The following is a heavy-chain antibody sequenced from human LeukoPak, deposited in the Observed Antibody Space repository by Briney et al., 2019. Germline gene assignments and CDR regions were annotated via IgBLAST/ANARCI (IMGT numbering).Heavy chain of an antibody. J-gene: IGHJ4*02. D-gene: IGHD6-19*01. CDR2: IWYDGSNK. Sequence: PGRSLRLSCAASGFTFSSYGMHWVRQAPGKGLEWVAVIWYDGSNKYYADSVKGRFTISRDNSKNTLYLQMNSLRAEDTAVYYCARVGFSSGWYGDYWGQGTLVTVSS. V-gene: IGHV3-33*01. CDR3: ARVGFSSGWYGDY. CDR1: GFTFSSYG.